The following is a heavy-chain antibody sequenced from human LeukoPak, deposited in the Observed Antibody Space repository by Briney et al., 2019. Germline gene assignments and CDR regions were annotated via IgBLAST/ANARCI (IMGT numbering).Heavy chain of an antibody. CDR3: SSEFYNIGLNN. V-gene: IGHV3-15*01. D-gene: IGHD1-1*01. Sequence: PGGSLGLSCVGSGFGFSDAWMTWVRQAPGKGLEGIGRIKSKASGGTTSYAAPVTGRFTMSRDYSKSAVYLQKNSLGTEVTALYFWSSEFYNIGLNNGGQGILVSVSS. J-gene: IGHJ1*01. CDR1: GFGFSDAW. CDR2: IKSKASGGTT.